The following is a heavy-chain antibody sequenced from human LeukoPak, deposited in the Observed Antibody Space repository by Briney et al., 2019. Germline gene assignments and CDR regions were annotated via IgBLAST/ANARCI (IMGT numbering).Heavy chain of an antibody. D-gene: IGHD3-10*01. CDR3: ASKKYYYGSGSYFV. CDR2: IILIFGTA. Sequence: SVKVSCKASGGTFSSYAISWVRQAPGQGLEWMGGIILIFGTANYAQKFQGRVTITADESTSTAYMELSSLRSEDTAVYYCASKKYYYGSGSYFVWGQGTLVTASS. J-gene: IGHJ4*02. CDR1: GGTFSSYA. V-gene: IGHV1-69*13.